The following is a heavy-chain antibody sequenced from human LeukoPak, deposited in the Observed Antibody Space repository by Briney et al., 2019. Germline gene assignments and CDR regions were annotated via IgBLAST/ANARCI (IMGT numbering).Heavy chain of an antibody. Sequence: GGSLRLSCAASGFTFSRYGMHWVRQAPGKGLEWVALISYDGSNKYYADSVKGRFTISRDNSKNTLYLQMNSLRAEDTAVYYCAKDQRPMITFGGVIADWGQGTLVTASS. CDR2: ISYDGSNK. CDR3: AKDQRPMITFGGVIAD. D-gene: IGHD3-16*02. V-gene: IGHV3-30*18. J-gene: IGHJ4*02. CDR1: GFTFSRYG.